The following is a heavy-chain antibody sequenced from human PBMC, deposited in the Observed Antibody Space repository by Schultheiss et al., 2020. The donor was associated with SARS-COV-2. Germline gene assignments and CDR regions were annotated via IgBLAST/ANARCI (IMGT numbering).Heavy chain of an antibody. CDR1: GFTFSSYS. CDR3: AKGGWGSYCDY. Sequence: GGSLRLSCAASGFTFSSYSMNWVRQAPGKGLEWVSSITARGDTIYYADSVQGRFTISRDNSKNTLYLQMSGLRVDDTAVYYCAKGGWGSYCDYWGQGTVVTVSS. D-gene: IGHD7-27*01. CDR2: ITARGDTI. V-gene: IGHV3-23*01. J-gene: IGHJ4*02.